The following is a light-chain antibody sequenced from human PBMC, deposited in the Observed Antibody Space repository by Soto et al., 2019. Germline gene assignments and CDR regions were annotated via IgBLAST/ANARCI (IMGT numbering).Light chain of an antibody. CDR3: QDRSHWPPP. CDR1: QSISTY. V-gene: IGKV3-11*01. J-gene: IGKJ4*01. Sequence: EIVLTQSPATLSLSPGERATLSCRASQSISTYLACYQQKLGQAPRLLIFDASSSATGLPARFSGSGSGTEFTITITSLEPEDFAVYYCQDRSHWPPPFGGGTMVEIK. CDR2: DAS.